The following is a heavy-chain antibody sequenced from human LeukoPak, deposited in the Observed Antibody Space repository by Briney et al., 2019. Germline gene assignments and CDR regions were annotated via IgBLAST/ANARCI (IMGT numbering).Heavy chain of an antibody. D-gene: IGHD1-26*01. CDR2: ISLSGVT. J-gene: IGHJ4*02. Sequence: SETLSLTCGVSGGSISSTNWWSWVRPPPGQGLEWIGEISLSGVTNYNPSLKSRVTMSLDRSKNHLSLTLTSVTAADTAVYYCSRESGAFSPFGYWGQGTLVTVSS. CDR3: SRESGAFSPFGY. CDR1: GGSISSTNW. V-gene: IGHV4-4*02.